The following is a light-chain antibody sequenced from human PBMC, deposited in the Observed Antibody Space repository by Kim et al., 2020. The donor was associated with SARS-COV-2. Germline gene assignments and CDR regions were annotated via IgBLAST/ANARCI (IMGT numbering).Light chain of an antibody. V-gene: IGLV7-43*01. CDR3: LLFFCGSYV. Sequence: PGGTVTLTCASSAGAVTTTFYSSWFQQKPGQAPRPLIFGTTNKHSWTPARFSGSLLGGKAALTLSGVQAEDEADYYCLLFFCGSYVFGSGTKVTVL. CDR1: AGAVTTTFY. J-gene: IGLJ1*01. CDR2: GTT.